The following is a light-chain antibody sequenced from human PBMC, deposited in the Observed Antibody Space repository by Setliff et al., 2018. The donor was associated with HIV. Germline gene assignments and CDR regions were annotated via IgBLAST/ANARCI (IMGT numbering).Light chain of an antibody. Sequence: QSALTQPRSVSGSPGQSVTISCTGTSSDVGTYNYVSWYQQHPGKAPKLIIYDVSERPSGVPDRFSGSKSGNTASLTISGLQAEDEADYYCSSFTSSITPFVFGSGTKVTVL. CDR2: DVS. J-gene: IGLJ1*01. CDR3: SSFTSSITPFV. V-gene: IGLV2-11*01. CDR1: SSDVGTYNY.